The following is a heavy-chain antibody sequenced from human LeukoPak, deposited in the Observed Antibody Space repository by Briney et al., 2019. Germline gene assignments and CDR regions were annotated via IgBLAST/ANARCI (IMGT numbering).Heavy chain of an antibody. J-gene: IGHJ6*02. CDR3: ARRDYSNDYYYYYGMDV. V-gene: IGHV4-59*08. Sequence: SETLSLTCTVSGGSISSYYWSWIRQPPGKGLEWIGYIYYSGSTNYNPSLKSRVTISVDTSKNQFSLKLSPVTAADTAVYYCARRDYSNDYYYYYGMDVWGQGTTVTVSS. D-gene: IGHD4-11*01. CDR1: GGSISSYY. CDR2: IYYSGST.